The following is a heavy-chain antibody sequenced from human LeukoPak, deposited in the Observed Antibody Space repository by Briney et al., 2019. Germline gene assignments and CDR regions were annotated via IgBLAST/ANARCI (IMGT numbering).Heavy chain of an antibody. Sequence: SETLSLTCAVYGGSFSGYYWSWIRQPPGKGLEWIGEINHSGSTNYNPSLKSRVIISVDTSKNQFSLKLSSVTAADTAVYYCARIERRYCSGGSCKRGSFDYWGQGTLVTVSS. V-gene: IGHV4-34*01. J-gene: IGHJ4*02. D-gene: IGHD2-15*01. CDR3: ARIERRYCSGGSCKRGSFDY. CDR1: GGSFSGYY. CDR2: INHSGST.